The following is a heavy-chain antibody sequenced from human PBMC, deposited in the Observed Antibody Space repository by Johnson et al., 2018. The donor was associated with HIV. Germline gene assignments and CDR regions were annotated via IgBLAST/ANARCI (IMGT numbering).Heavy chain of an antibody. D-gene: IGHD1-14*01. J-gene: IGHJ3*02. CDR2: ISYDGSNR. Sequence: QMQLVESGGGLVQPGGSLRLSCAASGFTFSSYAMHWVRQAPGKGLEWVAVISYDGSNRYYADSVKGRFTISRDNSKNTLYLQMNSLRAEDTAVYYCAKGGSLTQDAPFDIWGQGTMVTVSS. CDR3: AKGGSLTQDAPFDI. CDR1: GFTFSSYA. V-gene: IGHV3-30*04.